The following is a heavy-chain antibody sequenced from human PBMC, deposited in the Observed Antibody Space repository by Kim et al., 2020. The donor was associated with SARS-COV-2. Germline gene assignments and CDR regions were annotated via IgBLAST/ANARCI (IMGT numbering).Heavy chain of an antibody. CDR1: GFTFSSYW. D-gene: IGHD3-10*01. V-gene: IGHV3-7*01. CDR3: ARDRLLWFGEFDYYYYGMDV. Sequence: GGSLRLSCAASGFTFSSYWMSWVRQAPGKGLEWVANIKQDGSEKYYVDSVKGRFTISRDNAKNSLYLQMNSLRAEDTAVYYCARDRLLWFGEFDYYYYGMDVWGQGTTVTVSS. CDR2: IKQDGSEK. J-gene: IGHJ6*02.